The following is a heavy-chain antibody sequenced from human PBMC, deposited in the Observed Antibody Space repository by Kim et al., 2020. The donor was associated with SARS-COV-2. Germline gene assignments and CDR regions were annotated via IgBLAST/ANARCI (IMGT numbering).Heavy chain of an antibody. Sequence: GGSLRLSCAASGFTFSSYSMNWVRQAPGKGLEWVSSISSSSSYIYYADSVKGRFTISRDNAKNSLYLQMNSLRAEDTAVYYCARDTVSYYYYGMDVWGQGTTVTVSS. CDR1: GFTFSSYS. CDR3: ARDTVSYYYYGMDV. J-gene: IGHJ6*02. V-gene: IGHV3-21*01. CDR2: ISSSSSYI.